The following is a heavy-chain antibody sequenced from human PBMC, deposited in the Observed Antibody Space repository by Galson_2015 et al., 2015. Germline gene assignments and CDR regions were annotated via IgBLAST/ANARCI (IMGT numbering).Heavy chain of an antibody. CDR1: GFTFSSYS. J-gene: IGHJ4*02. CDR3: ARGGASFEY. Sequence: SLRLSCAASGFTFSSYSMNWVRQAPGKGLEWVSSISSSSTYIDYADSVKGRFTISRDNAKNSLYLQMNSLRAEDTAVYYCARGGASFEYWGQGTLVTVSS. V-gene: IGHV3-21*01. D-gene: IGHD3-16*01. CDR2: ISSSSTYI.